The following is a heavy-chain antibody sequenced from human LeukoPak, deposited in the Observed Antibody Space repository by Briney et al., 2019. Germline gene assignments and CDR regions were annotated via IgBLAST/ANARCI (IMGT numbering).Heavy chain of an antibody. CDR3: ARVQGGSYRRGSYYYYYMDV. CDR1: GFTFSSYG. J-gene: IGHJ6*03. V-gene: IGHV3-30*03. D-gene: IGHD1-26*01. CDR2: ISYDGSNK. Sequence: GRSLRLSCAASGFTFSSYGMHWVRQAPGKGLEWVAVISYDGSNKYYADSVKGRFTISRDNAKNSLYLQMNSLRAEDTAVYYCARVQGGSYRRGSYYYYYMDVWGKGTTVTVSS.